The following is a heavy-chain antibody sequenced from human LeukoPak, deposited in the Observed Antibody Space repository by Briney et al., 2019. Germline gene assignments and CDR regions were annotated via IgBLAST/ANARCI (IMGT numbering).Heavy chain of an antibody. Sequence: EGPLRLSCAASGFTLSGYWMHWVRQAPGKGLEWVSRINSDGTSTSYADSVKGRFTISRDNAKNTLSLQMNSLRDEDTAVYYCLRSYCTTSNCYGWFDPWGQGTLVTVSS. CDR3: LRSYCTTSNCYGWFDP. D-gene: IGHD2-2*01. J-gene: IGHJ5*02. CDR2: INSDGTST. V-gene: IGHV3-74*01. CDR1: GFTLSGYW.